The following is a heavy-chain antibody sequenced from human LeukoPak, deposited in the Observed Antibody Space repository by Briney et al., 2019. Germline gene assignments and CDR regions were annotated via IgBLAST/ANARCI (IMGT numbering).Heavy chain of an antibody. Sequence: GGSLRLSCAASGFTFRSYWMHWVRQAPGKGLEWVSRVIRDGSFTNYADSVKGRFTISGDNAKNTLYLQMSSLRAEDTAVYFCVRDGDDFNFDYWGQGSLVTVSS. V-gene: IGHV3-74*01. CDR2: VIRDGSFT. CDR1: GFTFRSYW. CDR3: VRDGDDFNFDY. J-gene: IGHJ4*02. D-gene: IGHD5-24*01.